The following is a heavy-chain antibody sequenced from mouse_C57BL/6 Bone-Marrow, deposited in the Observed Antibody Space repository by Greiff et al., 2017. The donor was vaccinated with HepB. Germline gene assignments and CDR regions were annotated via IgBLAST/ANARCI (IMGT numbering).Heavy chain of an antibody. D-gene: IGHD2-1*01. Sequence: EVQVVESGPELVKPGASVKIPCKASGFTFTDYNMDWVKQSHGKSLEWIGDINPNNGGTIYNQKFKGKATLTVDKSSSTAYMELRSLTSEDTAVYYCARPNYSYYYAMDYWGQGTSVTVSS. CDR1: GFTFTDYN. V-gene: IGHV1-18*01. CDR2: INPNNGGT. CDR3: ARPNYSYYYAMDY. J-gene: IGHJ4*01.